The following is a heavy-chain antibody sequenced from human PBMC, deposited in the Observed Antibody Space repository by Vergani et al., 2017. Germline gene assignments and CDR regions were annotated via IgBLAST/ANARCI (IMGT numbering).Heavy chain of an antibody. CDR3: AKFRNYYGSGSYYNWFDP. J-gene: IGHJ5*02. CDR2: INSDESST. V-gene: IGHV3-74*01. D-gene: IGHD3-10*01. Sequence: EVQLVESGGGLVQPGGSLRLSCAASGFTFSSYWMHWVRQAPGKGLVLVSRINSDESSTSYADSVKGRFTISRDNSKNTLYLQMNSLRAEDTAVYYCAKFRNYYGSGSYYNWFDPWGQGTLVTVSS. CDR1: GFTFSSYW.